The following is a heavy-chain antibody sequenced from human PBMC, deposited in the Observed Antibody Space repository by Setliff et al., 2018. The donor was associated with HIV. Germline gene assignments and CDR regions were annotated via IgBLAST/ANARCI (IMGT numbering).Heavy chain of an antibody. CDR3: ARDYLHVFDI. V-gene: IGHV1-46*01. J-gene: IGHJ3*02. CDR1: GYTFTSYY. CDR2: INPSGGST. Sequence: ASVKVSCKASGYTFTSYYMHWVRQAPGQGLEWMGIINPSGGSTSYAQKFQGRVTMTRDTSTSTVYMELSSLKSDDTAVYYCARDYLHVFDIWGQGTMVTVSS.